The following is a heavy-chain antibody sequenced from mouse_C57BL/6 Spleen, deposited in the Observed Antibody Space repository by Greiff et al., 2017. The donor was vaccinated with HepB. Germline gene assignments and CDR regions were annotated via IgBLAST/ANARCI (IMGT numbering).Heavy chain of an antibody. CDR1: GYTFTSYW. J-gene: IGHJ4*01. V-gene: IGHV1-50*01. CDR2: IDPSDSYT. D-gene: IGHD1-1*01. Sequence: VQLQQSGAELVKPGASVKLSCKASGYTFTSYWMQWVNQRPGQGLEWIGEIDPSDSYTNYNQKFKGKATLTVDTSSSTAYMQLSSLTSEDSAVYYCARRTSSYAMDYWGQGTSVTVSS. CDR3: ARRTSSYAMDY.